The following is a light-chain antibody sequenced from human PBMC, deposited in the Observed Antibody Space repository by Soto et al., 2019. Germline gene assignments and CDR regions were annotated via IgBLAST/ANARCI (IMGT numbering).Light chain of an antibody. CDR1: SSDIGASNY. CDR2: DVS. J-gene: IGLJ1*01. CDR3: YSCSRNSDTRYV. V-gene: IGLV2-14*03. Sequence: QSALTQPASVSGSPGQSITISCTGTSSDIGASNYVSWYQQHPGQAPKLMISDVSNRPSGISDRFSGSKSGNTASLTISGLQAEDEAEYDCYSCSRNSDTRYVFGTGTKLTVL.